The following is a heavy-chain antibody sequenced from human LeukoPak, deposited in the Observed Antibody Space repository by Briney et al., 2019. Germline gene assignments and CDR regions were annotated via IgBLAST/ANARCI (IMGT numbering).Heavy chain of an antibody. CDR3: ARGEIAVAGKGNWFDP. CDR2: ITAYNGNT. V-gene: IGHV1-18*01. J-gene: IGHJ5*02. D-gene: IGHD6-19*01. CDR1: GYTFTNYG. Sequence: ASVKVSCKAAGYTFTNYGISWVRQAPGQGLEWMGWITAYNGNTKYAQKLQGRVTMTTDTSTSTAYMELRSLRSDDTAVYYCARGEIAVAGKGNWFDPWGQGTLVTVSS.